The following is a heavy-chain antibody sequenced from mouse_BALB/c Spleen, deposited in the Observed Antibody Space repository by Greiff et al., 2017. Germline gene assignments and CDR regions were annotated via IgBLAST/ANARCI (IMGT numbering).Heavy chain of an antibody. J-gene: IGHJ2*01. CDR3: ARRYYGSSYLDY. CDR2: IFPGSGNT. CDR1: GYSFTSYY. D-gene: IGHD1-1*01. V-gene: IGHV1-66*01. Sequence: VQLQQSGPELVKPGASVKISCKASGYSFTSYYIHWVKQRPGQGLEWIGWIFPGSGNTKYNEKFKGKATLTADTSSSTAYMQLSSLTSEDSAVYFCARRYYGSSYLDYWGQGTTLTVSS.